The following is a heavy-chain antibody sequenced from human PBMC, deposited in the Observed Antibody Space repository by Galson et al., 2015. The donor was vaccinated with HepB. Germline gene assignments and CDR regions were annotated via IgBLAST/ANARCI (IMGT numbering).Heavy chain of an antibody. Sequence: CAISGDSVSRKSTAWNWIRQSPSRGLEWLGRTYYRSQWYNDYAVSVKSRIRVNSDTSKNKFSLHLNSVTPDDTAIYYCARQDYCYDSNCQGGGFDYWGQGTLVTVSS. CDR3: ARQDYCYDSNCQGGGFDY. D-gene: IGHD3-22*01. CDR1: GDSVSRKSTA. CDR2: TYYRSQWYN. V-gene: IGHV6-1*01. J-gene: IGHJ4*02.